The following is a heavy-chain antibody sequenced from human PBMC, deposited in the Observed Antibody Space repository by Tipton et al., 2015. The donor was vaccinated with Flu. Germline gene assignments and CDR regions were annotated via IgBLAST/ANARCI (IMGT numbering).Heavy chain of an antibody. D-gene: IGHD3-10*02. CDR2: IGNSGRST. Sequence: SLRLSCTTSGFTFGDYAMSWVRQAPGKGLEWVSGIGNSGRSTYYADSVKGPFIISRDNSKNTLYLQMSSLRVEDTAVYYCTTDYVYSNYHGYWGQGTLVTVSS. CDR1: GFTFGDYA. J-gene: IGHJ4*02. V-gene: IGHV3-23*01. CDR3: TTDYVYSNYHGY.